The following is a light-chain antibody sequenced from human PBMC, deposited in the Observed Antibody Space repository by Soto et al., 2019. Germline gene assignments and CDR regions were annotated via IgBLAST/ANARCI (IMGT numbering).Light chain of an antibody. CDR1: QSISSY. Sequence: DIQMTQSPSSLSASVGGRVIITCRASQSISSYLNWYQQKPGKAPKLLIYAASSLQSGVPSRFSGSGSGTDFTLTISRLQHEDFATYYCQQSYSTPTFGQGTKVEIK. CDR2: AAS. V-gene: IGKV1-39*01. J-gene: IGKJ1*01. CDR3: QQSYSTPT.